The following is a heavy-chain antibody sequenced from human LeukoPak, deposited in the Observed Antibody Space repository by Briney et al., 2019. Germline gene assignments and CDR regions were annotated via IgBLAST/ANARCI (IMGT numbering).Heavy chain of an antibody. CDR1: GGSISSSSYY. D-gene: IGHD5-18*01. CDR2: IYYSGST. J-gene: IGHJ4*02. V-gene: IGHV4-39*01. Sequence: SETLSLTCTVSGGSISSSSYYWGWIRQPPGKGLEWIGSIYYSGSTYYNPSLKSRVTISVDTSKNQFSLKLSSVTAADTAVYYCAIQDTAMDPTSGLWTKIFDYWGQGTLVTVSS. CDR3: AIQDTAMDPTSGLWTKIFDY.